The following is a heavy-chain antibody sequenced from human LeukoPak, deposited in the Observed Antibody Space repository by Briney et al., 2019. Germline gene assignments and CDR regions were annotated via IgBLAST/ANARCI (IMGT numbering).Heavy chain of an antibody. Sequence: GGSLRLSCTDSGFTFDDYAMHWVRQAPGKGLEWVPGISWNSGYVVYADSVKGRFTISSDNAKNSLYLQMNSLRAEDMALYFCARGIAMTGPFDYWGQGTLVTVSS. V-gene: IGHV3-9*03. CDR2: ISWNSGYV. CDR1: GFTFDDYA. J-gene: IGHJ4*02. CDR3: ARGIAMTGPFDY. D-gene: IGHD6-19*01.